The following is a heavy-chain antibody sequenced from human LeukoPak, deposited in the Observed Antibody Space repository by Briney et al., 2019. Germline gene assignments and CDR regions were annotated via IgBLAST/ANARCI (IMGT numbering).Heavy chain of an antibody. V-gene: IGHV3-11*01. CDR2: ISSSGSTI. J-gene: IGHJ2*01. D-gene: IGHD3-9*01. CDR3: ARVYYDILTGYSSHWYFDL. Sequence: PGGSLRLSCAASGFTFSDYYMSWIRQAPGKGLEWVSYISSSGSTIYYADSVKGRFTISRDNAKNSLYLQMNSLRAEDTAVYYCARVYYDILTGYSSHWYFDLWGRGTLVTVSS. CDR1: GFTFSDYY.